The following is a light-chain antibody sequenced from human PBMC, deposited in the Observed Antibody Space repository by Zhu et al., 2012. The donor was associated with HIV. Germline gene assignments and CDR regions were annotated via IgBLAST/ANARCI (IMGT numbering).Light chain of an antibody. CDR2: AAS. Sequence: DIQMTQSPSSLSASVGDRLTITCRASQNISSYLNWYQQKPGKAPNLLIYAASTLQSGVPSSFSGSGSGTDFTLTISSLQPEDFATYYCQQSYSTPPTFGQGTKVEI. V-gene: IGKV1-39*01. CDR1: QNISSY. J-gene: IGKJ1*01. CDR3: QQSYSTPPT.